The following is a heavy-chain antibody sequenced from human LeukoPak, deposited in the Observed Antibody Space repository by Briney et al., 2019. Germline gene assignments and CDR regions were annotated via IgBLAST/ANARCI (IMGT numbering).Heavy chain of an antibody. CDR1: GYTFTNYY. V-gene: IGHV1-24*01. J-gene: IGHJ4*02. Sequence: GASVKVSCKASGYTFTNYYMHWVRQAPGKGLEWMGGFDPEDGETIYALKFQGRVTMTEDTSTDTAYMELSSLRSEDTAVYYCATGPPHYSGSYFERFDYWGQGTLVTVSS. CDR3: ATGPPHYSGSYFERFDY. CDR2: FDPEDGET. D-gene: IGHD1-26*01.